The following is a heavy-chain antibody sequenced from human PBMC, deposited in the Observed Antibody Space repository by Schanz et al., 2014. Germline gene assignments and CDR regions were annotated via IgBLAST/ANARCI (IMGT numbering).Heavy chain of an antibody. CDR1: GFTVSINY. CDR3: ARDYAGFDC. V-gene: IGHV3-21*01. J-gene: IGHJ4*02. D-gene: IGHD3-16*01. CDR2: ISSSSSYI. Sequence: EVQLVESGGGLVQPGGSLRLSCAASGFTVSINYMSWVRQAPGKGLEWVSYISSSSSYIYYADSMKGRFTISRDNAKNSLYLQMNSLRAEDTAVYYCARDYAGFDCWGQGTLVTVSS.